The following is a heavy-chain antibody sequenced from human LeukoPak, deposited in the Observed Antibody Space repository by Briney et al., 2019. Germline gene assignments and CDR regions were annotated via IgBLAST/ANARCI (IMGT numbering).Heavy chain of an antibody. D-gene: IGHD3-3*01. CDR3: ARGGGFYNY. V-gene: IGHV3-7*04. Sequence: PGGSLRLSCAASGFMFTSYWMSWVRQAPGKGLEWVANIKEDGSERYYVDSVRGRFTISRDNTKNSLFLQMNSLRAEDTAVYYCARGGGFYNYWGQGTLVTVSS. J-gene: IGHJ4*02. CDR1: GFMFTSYW. CDR2: IKEDGSER.